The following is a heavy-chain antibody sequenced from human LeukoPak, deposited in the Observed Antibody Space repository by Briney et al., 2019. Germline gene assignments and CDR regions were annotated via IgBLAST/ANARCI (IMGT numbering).Heavy chain of an antibody. CDR2: ISSASGSI. Sequence: GESLRLSCAASGFTFSSYSMNWVRQAPGKGLEWVSYISSASGSIYYADSMKGRFTISRDNAKNSLFLQMNSLRAEDTAVYYCARLPAYCSSTSCYYDYWGQGTLVTVSS. CDR3: ARLPAYCSSTSCYYDY. J-gene: IGHJ4*02. D-gene: IGHD2-2*01. V-gene: IGHV3-48*04. CDR1: GFTFSSYS.